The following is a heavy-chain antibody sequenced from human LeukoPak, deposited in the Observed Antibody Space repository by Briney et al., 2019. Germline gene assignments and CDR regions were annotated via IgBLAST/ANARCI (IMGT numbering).Heavy chain of an antibody. CDR2: ISGDGAST. J-gene: IGHJ3*01. Sequence: GGSLRLSCAASGFTFAIHAMTWVRQAPGKALECVSGISGDGASTHYAEAVKGQFAISRDNSQNTLFLQMSSLRAEDTAIYYCVRASYVSGRPLHTFDVWSQGTMVTVSS. CDR3: VRASYVSGRPLHTFDV. V-gene: IGHV3-23*01. CDR1: GFTFAIHA. D-gene: IGHD3-10*01.